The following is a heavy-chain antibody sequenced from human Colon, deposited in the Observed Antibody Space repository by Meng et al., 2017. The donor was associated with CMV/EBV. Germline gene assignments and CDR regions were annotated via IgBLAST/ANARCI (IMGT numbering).Heavy chain of an antibody. CDR1: GYSFTSYW. Sequence: KVSCKGSGYSFTSYWIGWVRQMPGKGLEWMGIIYPGDSDTRYSPSFQGQVTISADKSISTAYLQWSSLKASDTAMYYCARPFGEYSYGYYYYYGMDVWGQGTTVTVSS. J-gene: IGHJ6*02. CDR2: IYPGDSDT. CDR3: ARPFGEYSYGYYYYYGMDV. V-gene: IGHV5-51*01. D-gene: IGHD5-18*01.